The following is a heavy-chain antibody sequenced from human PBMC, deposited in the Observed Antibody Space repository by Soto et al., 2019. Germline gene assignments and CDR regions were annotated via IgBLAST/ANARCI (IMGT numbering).Heavy chain of an antibody. J-gene: IGHJ4*02. Sequence: QVQLVQSGAEVKKPGASVKVSCKASGYTFSNYGISWVRQAPGQGLEWMGWINAYNGNTNFAQKFQDRLTMTTDTSMSTGYLELRSLTSDDTAWYYCARGSSPVDFDYWGQGTLVNVSS. CDR2: INAYNGNT. D-gene: IGHD6-13*01. V-gene: IGHV1-18*01. CDR3: ARGSSPVDFDY. CDR1: GYTFSNYG.